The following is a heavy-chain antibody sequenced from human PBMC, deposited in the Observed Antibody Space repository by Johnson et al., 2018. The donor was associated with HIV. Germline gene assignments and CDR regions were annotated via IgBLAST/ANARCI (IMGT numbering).Heavy chain of an antibody. D-gene: IGHD5-18*01. CDR1: GFTFDDYG. J-gene: IGHJ3*02. V-gene: IGHV3-20*04. CDR2: LYFHCWST. CDR3: TTDKQLWLTVDI. Sequence: VQLVESGGSVVRRGGSLILSCAASGFTFDDYGMSLVPQRPGHALALFSGLYFHCWSTVYADSVKCRFTISRDNTKNSLYLQMNSLKTEDTAVYYCTTDKQLWLTVDIWGQGTMVTVSS.